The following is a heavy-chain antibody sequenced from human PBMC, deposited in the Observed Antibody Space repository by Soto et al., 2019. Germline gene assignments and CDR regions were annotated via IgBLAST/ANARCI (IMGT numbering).Heavy chain of an antibody. CDR1: GGSISSYY. CDR3: ASVGGAYDYVWGPFDP. D-gene: IGHD3-16*01. Sequence: PSETLSLTCIVSGGSISSYYWSWIRQPPGKGLEWIGYIYYSGSTNYNPSLKSRVTISVDTSKNQFSLKLSSVTAADTAVYYCASVGGAYDYVWGPFDPWGQGTLVTVSS. V-gene: IGHV4-59*01. CDR2: IYYSGST. J-gene: IGHJ5*02.